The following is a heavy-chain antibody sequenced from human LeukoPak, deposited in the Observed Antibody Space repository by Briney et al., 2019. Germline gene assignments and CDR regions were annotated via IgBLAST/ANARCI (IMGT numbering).Heavy chain of an antibody. D-gene: IGHD3-16*01. CDR2: INPSGGST. V-gene: IGHV1-46*01. J-gene: IGHJ6*03. CDR1: GYTFTSYY. Sequence: ASVKVSCKASGYTFTSYYMHWVRQAPGQGLGWMGIINPSGGSTSYAQKFQGRVTMTKNTSISTAYMELSSLRSDDTAVYYCARAPIWGGMVTYYYMDVWGKGTTVTISS. CDR3: ARAPIWGGMVTYYYMDV.